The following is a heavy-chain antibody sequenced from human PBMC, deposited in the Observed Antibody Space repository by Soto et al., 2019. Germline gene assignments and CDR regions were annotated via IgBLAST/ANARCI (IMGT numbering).Heavy chain of an antibody. V-gene: IGHV1-8*01. CDR2: MNPFRGNA. J-gene: IGHJ4*02. Sequence: QVQLVQSGAEVKKPGASVRVSCKASGYTFTSYDIYWVRQATGQGLEWMGWMNPFRGNAVYTQKIQDRVTMTRDTSINTAYMEMSGLRSEDTAVYYCTRGQGNHWGQGSLVTVSS. CDR3: TRGQGNH. CDR1: GYTFTSYD.